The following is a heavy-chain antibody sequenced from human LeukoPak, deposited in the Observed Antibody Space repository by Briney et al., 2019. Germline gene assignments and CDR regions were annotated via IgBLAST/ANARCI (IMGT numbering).Heavy chain of an antibody. CDR2: ICVSDSST. V-gene: IGHV3-23*01. J-gene: IGHJ5*02. Sequence: PGGSLRLSCAASGFTFSSYAMSWVRQAPGRGLEWVSAICVSDSSTYYADSVKGRFTISRDNSKNTLYLQMNSLRAEDTAVYYCAKDPTTGTTPNWFDPWGQGTLVTVSS. D-gene: IGHD1-1*01. CDR1: GFTFSSYA. CDR3: AKDPTTGTTPNWFDP.